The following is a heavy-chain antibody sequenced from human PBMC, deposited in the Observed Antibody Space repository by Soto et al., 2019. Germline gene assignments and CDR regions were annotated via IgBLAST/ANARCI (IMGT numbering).Heavy chain of an antibody. V-gene: IGHV4-61*05. CDR2: IYHRGST. CDR1: GDSVTLSNNY. D-gene: IGHD6-13*01. J-gene: IGHJ5*02. Sequence: SETLSLTCSVSGDSVTLSNNYWGWIRQPPGKGLEWIGYIYHRGSTDYNPSLKSRVTMSVDASKNQFSLRLTSMTAADTAVYYCVASLAASGLNWLDPWGRGTLVTVSS. CDR3: VASLAASGLNWLDP.